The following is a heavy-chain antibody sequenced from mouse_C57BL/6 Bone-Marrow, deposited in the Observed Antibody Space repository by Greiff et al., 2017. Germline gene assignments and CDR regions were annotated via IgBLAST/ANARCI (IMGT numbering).Heavy chain of an antibody. J-gene: IGHJ2*01. CDR1: GFTFSDYG. CDR2: ISSGSSTI. D-gene: IGHD2-2*01. Sequence: EVMLVESGGGLVKPGGSLKLSCAASGFTFSDYGMHWVRQAPEKGLEWVAYISSGSSTIYIADTVKGRFPLSRANDQNTRFLQLTTLRSEDTAMYYCARQGYDFDYWGQGTTLTVSS. CDR3: ARQGYDFDY. V-gene: IGHV5-17*01.